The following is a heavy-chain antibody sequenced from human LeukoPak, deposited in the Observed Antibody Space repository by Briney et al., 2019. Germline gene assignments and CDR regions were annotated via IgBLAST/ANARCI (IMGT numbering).Heavy chain of an antibody. J-gene: IGHJ4*02. CDR1: GGSISSGDYY. CDR3: ARVVWGIAAAGYYFDY. D-gene: IGHD6-13*01. CDR2: IYYSGST. Sequence: PSQNLSLTCTVSGGSISSGDYYWSWIRQPPGKGLEWIGYIYYSGSTYYNPSLKSRVTISVDTSKNQFSLKLSSVTAADTAVYYCARVVWGIAAAGYYFDYWGQGTLVTVSS. V-gene: IGHV4-30-4*08.